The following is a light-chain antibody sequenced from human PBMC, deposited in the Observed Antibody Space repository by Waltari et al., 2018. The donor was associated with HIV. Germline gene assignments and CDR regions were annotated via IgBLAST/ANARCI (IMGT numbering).Light chain of an antibody. CDR3: SSYTSTRPV. Sequence: QPARTQPAHVSGSPGQSITISCPGPSRDVGGYNYVPWYQQHPGKAPKLMMCEVTNRPSGVSNRCSGSKSGSTASLTISGLQAKDEADYYCSSYTSTRPVFGTGTKVTVL. CDR2: EVT. J-gene: IGLJ1*01. CDR1: SRDVGGYNY. V-gene: IGLV2-14*01.